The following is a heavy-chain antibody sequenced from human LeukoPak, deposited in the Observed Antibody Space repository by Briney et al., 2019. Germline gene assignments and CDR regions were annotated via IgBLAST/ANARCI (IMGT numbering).Heavy chain of an antibody. CDR3: AREGDSSSVGWFVP. Sequence: SETLSLTCTVSGYSISSGYYWGWIRQPPGKRLEWIGCIYHSGRNYYNPSLKSRVTRSVDPSKNQSSLRLRSVTAADTAVYYCAREGDSSSVGWFVPWGQGTLVTVSS. V-gene: IGHV4-38-2*02. J-gene: IGHJ5*02. CDR2: IYHSGRN. D-gene: IGHD6-13*01. CDR1: GYSISSGYY.